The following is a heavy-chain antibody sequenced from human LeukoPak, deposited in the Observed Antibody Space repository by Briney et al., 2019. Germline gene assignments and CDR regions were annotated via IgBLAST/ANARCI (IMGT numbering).Heavy chain of an antibody. J-gene: IGHJ4*02. CDR3: ARDPQYNWGPFDY. V-gene: IGHV1-2*02. CDR1: GYTFTDYY. Sequence: ASVKVSCKASGYTFTDYYMHWVRQAPGQGLEWMGWINPNSAGTYYAQNFQGSVTMTRDTSISTASLKLSRLTSVDTAVYYCARDPQYNWGPFDYWGQGILVTVSS. CDR2: INPNSAGT. D-gene: IGHD1-20*01.